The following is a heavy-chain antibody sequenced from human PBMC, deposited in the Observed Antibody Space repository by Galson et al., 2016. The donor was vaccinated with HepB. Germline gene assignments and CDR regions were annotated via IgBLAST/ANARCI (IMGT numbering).Heavy chain of an antibody. CDR3: AKDNSGRKVFTMVRELSSMDV. V-gene: IGHV3-23*01. J-gene: IGHJ6*02. CDR2: ISGSGSST. Sequence: SLRLSCAASGFTFSSYPMRWVRQAPGKGLEWVSGISGSGSSTYYADSVKGRFTISRDNSKNTLYLQMNSLRAEDTAVYYCAKDNSGRKVFTMVRELSSMDVWGQGTTVTVSS. D-gene: IGHD3-10*01. CDR1: GFTFSSYP.